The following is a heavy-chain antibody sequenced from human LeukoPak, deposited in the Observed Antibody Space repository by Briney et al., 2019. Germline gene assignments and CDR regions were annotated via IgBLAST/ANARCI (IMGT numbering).Heavy chain of an antibody. CDR2: IYYSGST. V-gene: IGHV4-59*01. D-gene: IGHD6-13*01. J-gene: IGHJ4*02. CDR1: GGSISSYY. CDR3: ARYGGSSWPLPFDY. Sequence: PSETLSLTCTVSGGSISSYYWSWIRQPPGKGLEWIGYIYYSGSTNYNPSLKSRVTISVDTSKNQFSLKLSSVTAADTAVYYCARYGGSSWPLPFDYWGQGNPGHRLL.